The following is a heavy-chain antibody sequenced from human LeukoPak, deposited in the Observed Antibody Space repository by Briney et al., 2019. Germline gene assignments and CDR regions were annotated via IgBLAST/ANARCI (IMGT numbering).Heavy chain of an antibody. Sequence: SETLSLTSAVYGGSFSGYYWSWIRQPPGKGLEWIGEINHSGTTDYNPSLKCRVTISVDTSKNQFSLKLSSVTAADTAVYYCARGWITFGGVITNWGQGTLVTVSS. CDR1: GGSFSGYY. CDR3: ARGWITFGGVITN. J-gene: IGHJ4*02. CDR2: INHSGTT. V-gene: IGHV4-34*01. D-gene: IGHD3-16*02.